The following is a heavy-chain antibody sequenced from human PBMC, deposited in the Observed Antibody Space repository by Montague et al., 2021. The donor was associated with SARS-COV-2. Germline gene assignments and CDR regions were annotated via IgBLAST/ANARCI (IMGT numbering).Heavy chain of an antibody. V-gene: IGHV4-34*01. CDR3: ARWDPQTLTLIGLRGKSASDD. Sequence: SETLSLTCAVYGESFSGFFWSWIRQPPGKGLEWVAEINDRGVTNYNYNPSLGSRVTISVDTSKSQFSLKLSSVIAADTGVYYCARWDPQTLTLIGLRGKSASDDWGQGTLVTVSS. CDR2: INDRGVTNY. D-gene: IGHD4-23*01. CDR1: GESFSGFF. J-gene: IGHJ4*02.